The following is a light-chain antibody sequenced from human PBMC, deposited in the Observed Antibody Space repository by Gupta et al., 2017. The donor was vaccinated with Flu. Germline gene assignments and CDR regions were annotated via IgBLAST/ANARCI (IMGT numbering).Light chain of an antibody. J-gene: IGKJ2*01. CDR3: QQYKTYDT. Sequence: DIQMTQSPSTLSASVGDRVTITCRASQSIDSFLAWYQQRPGKTPDLLIYKAYSLESGVPSRFSGSGSGTEFTLTSSSRQPDDFATYYCQQYKTYDTFGQGTKMEIK. V-gene: IGKV1-5*03. CDR2: KAY. CDR1: QSIDSF.